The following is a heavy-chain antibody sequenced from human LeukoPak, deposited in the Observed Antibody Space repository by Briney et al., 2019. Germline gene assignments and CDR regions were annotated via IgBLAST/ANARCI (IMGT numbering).Heavy chain of an antibody. CDR1: GGSISSYY. CDR3: ARATVSSSRPHGFDI. D-gene: IGHD2-2*01. J-gene: IGHJ3*02. V-gene: IGHV4-4*07. Sequence: PSETLSLTCIVSGGSISSYYWSWIRQPAGKGLEWIGRIYSGITNYNPSLKSRVTMSVDTSRNHFSLKLSSVTAADTAVYYCARATVSSSRPHGFDIWGQGTMVTVSS. CDR2: IYSGIT.